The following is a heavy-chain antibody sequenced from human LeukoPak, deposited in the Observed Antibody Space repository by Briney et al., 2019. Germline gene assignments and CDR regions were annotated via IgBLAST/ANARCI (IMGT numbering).Heavy chain of an antibody. CDR3: ARSNSGYERVDCFDY. D-gene: IGHD5-12*01. Sequence: SVKVSCKASGGTFSSYAISWVRQAPGQGLEWMGGIIPIFGTANYAQKFQGRVTITTDESTSTAYMELSSLRSEDTAVYYCARSNSGYERVDCFDYWGQGTLVTVSS. CDR1: GGTFSSYA. J-gene: IGHJ4*02. CDR2: IIPIFGTA. V-gene: IGHV1-69*05.